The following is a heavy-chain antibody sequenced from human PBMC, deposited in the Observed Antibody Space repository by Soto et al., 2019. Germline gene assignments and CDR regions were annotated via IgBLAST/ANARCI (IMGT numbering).Heavy chain of an antibody. CDR1: GGSLSDYY. CDR3: ARAYSGSYVPRYYYYGMDV. J-gene: IGHJ6*02. CDR2: INHRGTA. Sequence: SETLSLTCAVYGGSLSDYYWNWLRQPPGKGLEWIGEINHRGTASYNPSLKSRVDISVDTALTQFSLKLRSVTAADTAVYYCARAYSGSYVPRYYYYGMDVWGQGTTVTVSS. D-gene: IGHD1-26*01. V-gene: IGHV4-34*01.